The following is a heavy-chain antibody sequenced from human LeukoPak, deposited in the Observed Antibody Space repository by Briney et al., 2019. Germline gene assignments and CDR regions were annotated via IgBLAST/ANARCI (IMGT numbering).Heavy chain of an antibody. D-gene: IGHD6-19*01. CDR2: INHSGCT. V-gene: IGHV4-34*01. J-gene: IGHJ2*01. CDR3: ARGRAGRRPPWYFDL. CDR1: GGSFSGYY. Sequence: SETLSLTCAVYGGSFSGYYWSRIRQPPGKGLEWIGEINHSGCTNYNPSLKSRVTISVDTSKNQFSLKLSSVTAADTAVYYCARGRAGRRPPWYFDLWGRGTLVTVSS.